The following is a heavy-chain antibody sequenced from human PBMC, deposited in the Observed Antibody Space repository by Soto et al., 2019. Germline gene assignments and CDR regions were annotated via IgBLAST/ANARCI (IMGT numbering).Heavy chain of an antibody. CDR3: AIYLTMTAVAGIFDY. Sequence: GWSLRLSCAASGFTFSSYGMHWVRQAPGKGLEWVAVIWYDGSNKYYADSVKGRFTISRDNSKNTLYLQMNSLRAEDTAVYYCAIYLTMTAVAGIFDYWGQGTLVTGSS. J-gene: IGHJ4*02. V-gene: IGHV3-33*01. CDR2: IWYDGSNK. CDR1: GFTFSSYG. D-gene: IGHD6-19*01.